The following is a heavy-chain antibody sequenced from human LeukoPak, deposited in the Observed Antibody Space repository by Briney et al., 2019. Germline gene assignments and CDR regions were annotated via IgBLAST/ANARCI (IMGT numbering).Heavy chain of an antibody. CDR3: ARPNSGYDSNWFDP. D-gene: IGHD5-12*01. J-gene: IGHJ5*02. CDR1: GYTFTGYY. CDR2: IDPNSGGT. V-gene: IGHV1-2*02. Sequence: ASVKVSCKASGYTFTGYYMHWVRQAPGQGLEWMGWIDPNSGGTNYAQKFQGRVTMTRDTSISTAYMELSRLRSDDTAVYYCARPNSGYDSNWFDPWGQGTLVTVSS.